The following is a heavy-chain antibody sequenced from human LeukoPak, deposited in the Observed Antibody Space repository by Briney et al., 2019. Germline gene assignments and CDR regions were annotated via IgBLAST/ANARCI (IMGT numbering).Heavy chain of an antibody. V-gene: IGHV4-39*07. J-gene: IGHJ5*02. Sequence: SETLSLTCTVSGGSISSSNYYGGGIRQPPGKGREWIGSIYNSGNTYYNPSLKSRVTISVDTSKNQFSLKLISVTAADTAVYYGARDASGVGGWFDPWGQGALVTVSS. CDR3: ARDASGVGGWFDP. CDR2: IYNSGNT. D-gene: IGHD1-14*01. CDR1: GGSISSSNYY.